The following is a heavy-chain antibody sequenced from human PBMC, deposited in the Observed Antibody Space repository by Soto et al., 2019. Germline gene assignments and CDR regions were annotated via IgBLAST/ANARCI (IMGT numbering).Heavy chain of an antibody. J-gene: IGHJ3*02. CDR1: GASFSGYY. CDR2: INHSGST. V-gene: IGHV4-34*01. Sequence: SFETLSLTCAVYGASFSGYYWSWIRQPPGKGLEWIGEINHSGSTNYNPSLKSRVTISVVTSKNQFSLKLSSVTAADTAVYYCARVRFDYDFWSGYYTRDAFDIWGQGTMVTVSS. D-gene: IGHD3-3*01. CDR3: ARVRFDYDFWSGYYTRDAFDI.